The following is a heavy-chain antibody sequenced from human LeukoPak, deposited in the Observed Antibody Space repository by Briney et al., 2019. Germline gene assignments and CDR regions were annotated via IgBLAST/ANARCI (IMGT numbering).Heavy chain of an antibody. D-gene: IGHD7-27*01. CDR2: ISVYNGDT. CDR3: ARRSTGDWIWYFDL. Sequence: GASVKVSCKASGYTFTNYGISWVRQAPGQGLGWMGWISVYNGDTKYAQKLQGRVTLTTDTSTSTAYMEMRSLRSDDTAVYYCARRSTGDWIWYFDLWGRGTLVTVSS. CDR1: GYTFTNYG. J-gene: IGHJ2*01. V-gene: IGHV1-18*01.